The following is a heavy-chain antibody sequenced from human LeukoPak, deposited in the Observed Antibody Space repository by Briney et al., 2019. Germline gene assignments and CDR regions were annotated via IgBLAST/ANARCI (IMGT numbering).Heavy chain of an antibody. J-gene: IGHJ4*02. Sequence: GGSLRLSCAASGFPFSSYTMHWVRQAPGKGLEWVAVISYDGSNKYYADSVKGRFTISRDNSKNTLYLQMNSLRAEDTAVYYCARDKVEIDYWGQGTLVTVSS. V-gene: IGHV3-30*04. CDR2: ISYDGSNK. D-gene: IGHD5-24*01. CDR1: GFPFSSYT. CDR3: ARDKVEIDY.